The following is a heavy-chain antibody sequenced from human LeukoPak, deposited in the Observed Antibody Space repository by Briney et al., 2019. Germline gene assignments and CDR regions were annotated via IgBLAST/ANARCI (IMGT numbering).Heavy chain of an antibody. CDR3: ARTLEGYDILTGYYNVGFDY. CDR1: GFTFSSYA. J-gene: IGHJ4*02. V-gene: IGHV3-23*01. CDR2: ISGSGGST. D-gene: IGHD3-9*01. Sequence: GGSLRLSCAASGFTFSSYAMSWVRQAPGKGLEWVSAISGSGGSTYYADSVKGRFTISRDNSKNTLYLQMNSLRAEDTAVYYCARTLEGYDILTGYYNVGFDYWGQRTLVTVSS.